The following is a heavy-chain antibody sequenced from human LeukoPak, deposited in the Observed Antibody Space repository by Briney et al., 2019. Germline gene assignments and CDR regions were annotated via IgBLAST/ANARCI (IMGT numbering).Heavy chain of an antibody. Sequence: SVKVSCKASGFTFTRSAMQWVRQARGQRLEWIGWIVVGSGNTNYAQKFQERVTISRDMSTSTAYMELSSLRSEDTAVFYCAALVDYYDSSGDYVDYWGQGTLVTVSS. CDR2: IVVGSGNT. CDR1: GFTFTRSA. V-gene: IGHV1-58*02. CDR3: AALVDYYDSSGDYVDY. J-gene: IGHJ4*02. D-gene: IGHD3-22*01.